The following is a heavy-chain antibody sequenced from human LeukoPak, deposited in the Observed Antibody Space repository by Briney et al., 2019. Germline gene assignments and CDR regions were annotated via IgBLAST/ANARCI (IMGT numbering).Heavy chain of an antibody. J-gene: IGHJ6*02. Sequence: GASVKVSCKVSGYTLTELSMHWVRQAPGKGLEWMGGFDPEDGETIYAQKFQGRVTMTEDTSTDTAYMELSSLRSEDTAVYYCATYGGNSAYYYYGMDVWGQGTTVNVSS. CDR3: ATYGGNSAYYYYGMDV. V-gene: IGHV1-24*01. CDR2: FDPEDGET. CDR1: GYTLTELS. D-gene: IGHD4-23*01.